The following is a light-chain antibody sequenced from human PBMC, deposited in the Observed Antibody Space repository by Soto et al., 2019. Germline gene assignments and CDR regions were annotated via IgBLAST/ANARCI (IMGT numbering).Light chain of an antibody. J-gene: IGLJ2*01. CDR3: SSYSSSSTLV. CDR1: SSDVGGYNY. CDR2: EVS. V-gene: IGLV2-14*01. Sequence: QSALTQPASVSGSPGQSITISCTGSSSDVGGYNYVSWYQQRPAKAPKLMIYEVSNRPSGVSNRFSGSTSGNTASLTISGLQAEDGADYYCSSYSSSSTLVFGGGTKLTVL.